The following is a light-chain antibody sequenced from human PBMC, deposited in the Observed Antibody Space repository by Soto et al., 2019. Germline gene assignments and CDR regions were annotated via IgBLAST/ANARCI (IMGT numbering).Light chain of an antibody. CDR1: QSVRSSY. Sequence: EIVLTQSPGTLSLSPGERATLSCRASQSVRSSYLAWYQQKPGQAPRLLIYGASSRATGIPDRFSGSGSGTDFTLTINRLEPEDFAVYYCHQYGSSPYTFGQGTQLEI. J-gene: IGKJ2*01. V-gene: IGKV3-20*01. CDR3: HQYGSSPYT. CDR2: GAS.